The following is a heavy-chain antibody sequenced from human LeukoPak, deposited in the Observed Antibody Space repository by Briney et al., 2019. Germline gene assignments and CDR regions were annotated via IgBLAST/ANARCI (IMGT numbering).Heavy chain of an antibody. V-gene: IGHV3-30-3*01. Sequence: PGGSLRLSCAASGFXFSSYAIHWVRQAPGKGLEWVAVISYDGSNKYYADSVKGRFTISRDNSKNTLYLQMNSLRAEDTAVYYCARGVAENDYWGQGTLVTVSS. CDR2: ISYDGSNK. CDR3: ARGVAENDY. CDR1: GFXFSSYA. J-gene: IGHJ4*02. D-gene: IGHD2-15*01.